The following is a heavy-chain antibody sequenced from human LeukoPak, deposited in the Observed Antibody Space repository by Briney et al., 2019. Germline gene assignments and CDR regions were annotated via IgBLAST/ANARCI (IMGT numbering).Heavy chain of an antibody. Sequence: SVKVSCKASGGTFISYAISWVRQAPGQGLEWMGGIIPIFGTANYAQKFQGRVTIPADESTRPAYMELSSLRSEDTAVYYCATDRFGDNWNYGGVYFQHWGQGTLVTVSS. CDR3: ATDRFGDNWNYGGVYFQH. J-gene: IGHJ1*01. D-gene: IGHD1-7*01. CDR2: IIPIFGTA. V-gene: IGHV1-69*13. CDR1: GGTFISYA.